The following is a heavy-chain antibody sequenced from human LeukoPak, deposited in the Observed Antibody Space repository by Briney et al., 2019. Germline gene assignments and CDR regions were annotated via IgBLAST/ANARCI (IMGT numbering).Heavy chain of an antibody. D-gene: IGHD3-22*01. CDR3: AARHYDSSGYYRTRSYYYYMDV. V-gene: IGHV1-58*02. CDR1: GFTFTSSA. J-gene: IGHJ6*03. CDR2: IVVGSGNT. Sequence: SVKVSCKASGFTFTSSAMQWVRQARGQRLEWIGWIVVGSGNTNYAQKFQERVTITRDMSTSTAYMELSSLRSEDTAVYYCAARHYDSSGYYRTRSYYYYMDVWGKGTTVTISS.